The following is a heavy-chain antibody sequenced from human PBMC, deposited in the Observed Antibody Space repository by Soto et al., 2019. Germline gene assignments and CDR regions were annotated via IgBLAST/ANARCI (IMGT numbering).Heavy chain of an antibody. CDR2: IIPIFGTA. Sequence: SVKVSCKASGGTFSSYAISWVRQAPGQGLEWMGGIIPIFGTANYAQKFQGRVTITADESTSTAYMELSSLRSEDTAVYYCARKFGYSGYDWDFDYWGQGTLVTVSS. CDR3: ARKFGYSGYDWDFDY. D-gene: IGHD5-12*01. CDR1: GGTFSSYA. J-gene: IGHJ4*02. V-gene: IGHV1-69*13.